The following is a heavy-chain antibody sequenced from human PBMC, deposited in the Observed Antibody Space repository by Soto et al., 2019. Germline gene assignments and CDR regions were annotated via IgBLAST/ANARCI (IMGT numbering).Heavy chain of an antibody. V-gene: IGHV3-23*01. Sequence: PGGSLRLSGGASGFTFISYAMSWVRQAPGKGLEWVSAISGSGGSTYYADSVKGRFTISRDNSKNTLYLQMNSLRAEDTAVYYCAKALAPCRKLSGAAFDIWGQGTMVTVSS. CDR3: AKALAPCRKLSGAAFDI. J-gene: IGHJ3*02. CDR1: GFTFISYA. CDR2: ISGSGGST. D-gene: IGHD3-16*02.